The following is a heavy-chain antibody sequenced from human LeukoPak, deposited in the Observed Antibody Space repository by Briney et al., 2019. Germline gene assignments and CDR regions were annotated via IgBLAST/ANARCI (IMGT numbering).Heavy chain of an antibody. D-gene: IGHD3-22*01. CDR3: ARAPGGDDSSGYFRF. J-gene: IGHJ4*02. V-gene: IGHV3-30-3*01. Sequence: GGSLRLSCAASGFTFGSYAMHWVRQAPGKGLEWVAVISYDGSNKYYADSVKGRFTISRDNSKNTLYLQMNSLRAEDTAVYYCARAPGGDDSSGYFRFGGQGTLVTVSS. CDR2: ISYDGSNK. CDR1: GFTFGSYA.